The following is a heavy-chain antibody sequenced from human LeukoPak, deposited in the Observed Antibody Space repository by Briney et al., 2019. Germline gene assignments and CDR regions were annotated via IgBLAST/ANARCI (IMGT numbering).Heavy chain of an antibody. CDR1: GGSISSSSYY. CDR3: ARPLGGLGWFDP. V-gene: IGHV4-39*01. CDR2: TYYSGST. J-gene: IGHJ5*02. Sequence: SETLSLTCTVSGGSISSSSYYWGWIRQPPGKGLEWIGSTYYSGSTYYNPSLKSRVTISVDTSKNQFSLKLSSVTAADTAVYYCARPLGGLGWFDPWGQGTLVTVSS. D-gene: IGHD3-16*01.